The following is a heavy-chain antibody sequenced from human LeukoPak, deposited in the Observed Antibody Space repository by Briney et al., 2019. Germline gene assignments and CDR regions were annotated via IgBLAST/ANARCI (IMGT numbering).Heavy chain of an antibody. CDR2: IYYSGST. J-gene: IGHJ4*02. Sequence: PSETLSLTCTVSGGSISSYYWSWIRQPPGKGLEWIGYIYYSGSTNYNPSLKSRVTISVDTSKNQFSLKLSSVTAADTAVYCCARHSRPFSMVRGVIGFDYWGQGTLVTVSS. D-gene: IGHD3-10*01. CDR3: ARHSRPFSMVRGVIGFDY. V-gene: IGHV4-59*08. CDR1: GGSISSYY.